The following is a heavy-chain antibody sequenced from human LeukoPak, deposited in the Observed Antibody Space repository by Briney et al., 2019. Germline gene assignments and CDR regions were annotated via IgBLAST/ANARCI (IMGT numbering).Heavy chain of an antibody. V-gene: IGHV4-34*01. Sequence: SETLSLTCAVYGGSFSGYYWSWIRQPPGKGLEWIGEINHSGSTNYNPSLKSRVTISVDTSKNQFSLKLSSVTAADAAVYYCARGPSVMTGYYNSFDYWGQGTLVTVSS. CDR3: ARGPSVMTGYYNSFDY. CDR2: INHSGST. D-gene: IGHD3-9*01. J-gene: IGHJ4*02. CDR1: GGSFSGYY.